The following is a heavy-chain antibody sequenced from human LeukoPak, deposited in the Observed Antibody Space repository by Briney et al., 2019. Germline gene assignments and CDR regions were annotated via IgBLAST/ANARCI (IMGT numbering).Heavy chain of an antibody. CDR2: IYYSGST. Sequence: SETLSLTCTVSGGSVSSGSYYWSWIRQPPGKGLEWIGYIYYSGSTNYNPSLKSRVTISVDTPKNQFSLKLSSVTAADTAVCYCAGENYYDSSGYPYYFDYWGQGTLVTVSS. CDR1: GGSVSSGSYY. CDR3: AGENYYDSSGYPYYFDY. V-gene: IGHV4-61*01. D-gene: IGHD3-22*01. J-gene: IGHJ4*02.